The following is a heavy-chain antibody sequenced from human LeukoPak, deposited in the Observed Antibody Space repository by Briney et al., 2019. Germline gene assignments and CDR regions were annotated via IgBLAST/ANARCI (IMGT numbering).Heavy chain of an antibody. D-gene: IGHD3-10*01. CDR2: MNPNSGNT. J-gene: IGHJ4*02. CDR1: GYTFTSYD. CDR3: TRGLRRFGELLGY. Sequence: PGASVKVSCKASGYTFTSYDINWVRQATGQGLEWMGWMNPNSGNTGYAQKFQGRATMTRNTSISTACMELSSLRSEDTAVYYCTRGLRRFGELLGYWGQGTLVTVSS. V-gene: IGHV1-8*01.